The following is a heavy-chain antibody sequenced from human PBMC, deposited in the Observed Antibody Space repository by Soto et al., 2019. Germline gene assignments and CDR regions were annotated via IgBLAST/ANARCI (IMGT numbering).Heavy chain of an antibody. CDR2: ISSNGGST. J-gene: IGHJ3*02. CDR1: GFTFSSYA. D-gene: IGHD3-22*01. V-gene: IGHV3-64D*06. CDR3: VKGSGYYDSSGLFAFDI. Sequence: VGSLRLSCSASGFTFSSYAMHWVRQAPGKGLEYVSAISSNGGSTYYADSVKGRFTISRDNSKNTLYLQMSSLRTEDTAVYYCVKGSGYYDSSGLFAFDIWGQGTMVTVSS.